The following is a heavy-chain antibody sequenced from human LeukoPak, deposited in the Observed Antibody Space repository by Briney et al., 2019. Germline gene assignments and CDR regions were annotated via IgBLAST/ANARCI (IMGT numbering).Heavy chain of an antibody. CDR3: ARGAAAGSSFDY. Sequence: SETLSLTCSVSGGSISSSSYYWAWIRQPPGKGLEWIASIYYSGGTYYNPSLRSRVTISVDTSKNQFSLKLSSVTAADTAVYYCARGAAAGSSFDYWGQGTLVTVSS. CDR2: IYYSGGT. V-gene: IGHV4-39*07. D-gene: IGHD6-13*01. CDR1: GGSISSSSYY. J-gene: IGHJ4*02.